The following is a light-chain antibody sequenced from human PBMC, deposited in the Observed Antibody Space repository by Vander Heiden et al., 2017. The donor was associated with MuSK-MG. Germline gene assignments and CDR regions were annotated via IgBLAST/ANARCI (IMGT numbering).Light chain of an antibody. J-gene: IGKJ1*01. CDR2: WAS. Sequence: DIVMTQSPDSLAVSLGERATINCKSSQSVLWNSNSKNYLAWYQQKPGQPPKLLIYWASTRESGVPDRFSGSGSGTDFTLTISSLQAEDVAVYYCQQYYSTPRTFGQGTKVEI. V-gene: IGKV4-1*01. CDR3: QQYYSTPRT. CDR1: QSVLWNSNSKNY.